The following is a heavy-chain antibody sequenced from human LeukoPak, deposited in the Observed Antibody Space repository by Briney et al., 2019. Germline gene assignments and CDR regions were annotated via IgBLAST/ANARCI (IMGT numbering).Heavy chain of an antibody. D-gene: IGHD3-16*01. CDR3: AKDPYAFDTLGWFDP. J-gene: IGHJ5*02. V-gene: IGHV3-30*02. CDR2: IRYDGSNK. Sequence: GGSLRLSCAASGFTFSSYGMHWVRQAPGKGLEWVAFIRYDGSNKYYADSVKGRFTISRDNSKNTLYLQMNSLRAEDTAVYYCAKDPYAFDTLGWFDPWGQGTLVTVSS. CDR1: GFTFSSYG.